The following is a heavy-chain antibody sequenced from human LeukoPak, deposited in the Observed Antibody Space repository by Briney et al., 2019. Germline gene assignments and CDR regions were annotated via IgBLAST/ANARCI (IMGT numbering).Heavy chain of an antibody. V-gene: IGHV4-39*01. CDR1: GGSISRDNYC. J-gene: IGHJ4*02. D-gene: IGHD5-24*01. Sequence: PSETLSLTCTVSGGSISRDNYCWGWIRQPPVKGLEWIGSFCYGGSSYNNPSLKSRVTISVDTSKNQLSLKLSSVTAADTAVYYCVRSRMGDCYNFAYWGQGILVTVSS. CDR3: VRSRMGDCYNFAY. CDR2: FCYGGSS.